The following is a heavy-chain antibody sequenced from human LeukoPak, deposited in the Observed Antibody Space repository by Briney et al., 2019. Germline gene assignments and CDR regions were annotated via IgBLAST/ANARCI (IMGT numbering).Heavy chain of an antibody. CDR1: GYTFTSYG. D-gene: IGHD6-13*01. CDR2: ISAYNGNT. J-gene: IGHJ6*02. V-gene: IGHV1-18*01. CDR3: ARRIAAAGTVFFFYGMDV. Sequence: ASVKVSSKASGYTFTSYGISWVRQAPGQGLEWMGWISAYNGNTNYAQKLQGRVTMTTDTSTSTAYMELRSLRSDDTAVYYCARRIAAAGTVFFFYGMDVWGQGTTVTVSS.